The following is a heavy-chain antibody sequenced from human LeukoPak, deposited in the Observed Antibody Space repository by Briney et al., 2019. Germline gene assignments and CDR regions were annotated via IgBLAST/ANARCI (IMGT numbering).Heavy chain of an antibody. J-gene: IGHJ4*02. CDR2: ISGSGGST. CDR3: AKPAGGNNPGSTSCFGY. Sequence: GGSLRLSCAASGFTFSSYAMSWVRQAPGKGLEWVSAISGSGGSTYYADSVKGRFTISRDNSKNTLYLQMNSLRAEDTAVYYCAKPAGGNNPGSTSCFGYWGQGTLVTVSS. V-gene: IGHV3-23*01. D-gene: IGHD2-2*01. CDR1: GFTFSSYA.